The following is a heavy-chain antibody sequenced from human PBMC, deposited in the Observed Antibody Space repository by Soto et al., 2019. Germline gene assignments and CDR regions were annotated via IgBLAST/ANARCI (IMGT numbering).Heavy chain of an antibody. CDR1: GGSISSSSYY. CDR3: ARLYGGSLFDY. J-gene: IGHJ4*02. Sequence: QLQLQESGPGLVKPSETLSLTCTVSGGSISSSSYYWGWIRQPLGKGLEWIGSFYYSGSTYYNPSLKSRVTISVDTSKNQFSLKLSSVTAADTAVYYCARLYGGSLFDYWDQGTLVTVSS. D-gene: IGHD2-15*01. V-gene: IGHV4-39*01. CDR2: FYYSGST.